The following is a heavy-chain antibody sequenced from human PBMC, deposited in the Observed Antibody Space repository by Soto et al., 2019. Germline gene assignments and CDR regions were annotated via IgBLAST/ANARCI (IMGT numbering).Heavy chain of an antibody. D-gene: IGHD3-10*01. CDR1: GFTFRSSW. J-gene: IGHJ3*02. V-gene: IGHV3-7*03. Sequence: EVQLVESGGGLVQPGGSLSLSCEASGFTFRSSWMSWVRQAPGKGLEWVSYIKPDGSETYYVDSVRGRFTISRDNAKNPPYPPNNRPRGGGPAFYYCARDPSFGAFDIWGQGTMVTVSA. CDR2: IKPDGSET. CDR3: ARDPSFGAFDI.